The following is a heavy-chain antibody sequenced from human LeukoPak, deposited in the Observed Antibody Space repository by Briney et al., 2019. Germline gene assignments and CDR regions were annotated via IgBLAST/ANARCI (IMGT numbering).Heavy chain of an antibody. CDR3: ARVGSYYDMDV. J-gene: IGHJ6*02. V-gene: IGHV3-53*01. CDR1: GFTVSSKY. CDR2: IESGGST. D-gene: IGHD3-10*01. Sequence: GGSLRLSCTASGFTVSSKYMNWVRQAPGKGLEWVSVIESGGSTYYADSVKGRFTVSRDNFQNTLYLQMNSLRAEDTAVYYCARVGSYYDMDVWGQGTTVTVSS.